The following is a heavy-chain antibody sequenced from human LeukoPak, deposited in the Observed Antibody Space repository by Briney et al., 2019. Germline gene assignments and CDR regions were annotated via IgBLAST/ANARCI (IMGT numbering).Heavy chain of an antibody. D-gene: IGHD5-12*01. J-gene: IGHJ3*02. V-gene: IGHV4-59*12. CDR2: IYYSGST. CDR1: GGSISSYY. CDR3: ARDRGYGHDAFDI. Sequence: SETLSLTCTVSGGSISSYYWSWIRQPPGKGLEWIGYIYYSGSTNYNPSLKSRVTMSVDTSKNQFSLKLSSVTAADTAVYYCARDRGYGHDAFDIWGQGTMVTVSS.